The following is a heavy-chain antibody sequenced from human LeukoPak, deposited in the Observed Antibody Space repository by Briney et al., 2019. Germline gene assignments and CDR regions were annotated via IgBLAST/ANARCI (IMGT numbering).Heavy chain of an antibody. Sequence: SVTVSCKASGGTFSSYSISWVRQAPGQGPEWMGGIIPIFGTANYAQKFQGRVTITADGSTSTAYMELSSLRSEDTAVYYCARTLTYYYDSSGYYVSSWFDPWGQGTLVTVSS. CDR2: IIPIFGTA. J-gene: IGHJ5*02. CDR1: GGTFSSYS. V-gene: IGHV1-69*13. CDR3: ARTLTYYYDSSGYYVSSWFDP. D-gene: IGHD3-22*01.